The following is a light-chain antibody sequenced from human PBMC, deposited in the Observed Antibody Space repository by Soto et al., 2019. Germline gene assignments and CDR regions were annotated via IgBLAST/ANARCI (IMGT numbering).Light chain of an antibody. CDR3: QQRYRWPPIT. V-gene: IGKV3-11*01. Sequence: EVVLTQSPATLSLSPGERATLSCRASESVFGYLAWYQHKPGQAPRLRIYDASNRATGVQARFSGSGSGTDFTLTISSQEQEDFGVYYCQQRYRWPPITFGQGTRL. CDR2: DAS. J-gene: IGKJ5*01. CDR1: ESVFGY.